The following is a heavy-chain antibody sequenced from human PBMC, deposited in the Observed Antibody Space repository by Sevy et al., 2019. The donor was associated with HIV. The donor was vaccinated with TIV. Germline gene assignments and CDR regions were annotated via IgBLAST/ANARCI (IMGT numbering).Heavy chain of an antibody. Sequence: ASVKVSCKVPRYTLSEVSMHWVRQAPGKGLEWMGGFVPEDGEIVYAQKFQGRGTVAEDTLTDTAYLEVTNLRSEDTATYFCVIGDTPRLTGSGTRLKDQSQNYFEFWGQGTLVTVSS. CDR1: RYTLSEVS. CDR2: FVPEDGEI. D-gene: IGHD3-16*02. V-gene: IGHV1-24*01. CDR3: VIGDTPRLTGSGTRLKDQSQNYFEF. J-gene: IGHJ4*02.